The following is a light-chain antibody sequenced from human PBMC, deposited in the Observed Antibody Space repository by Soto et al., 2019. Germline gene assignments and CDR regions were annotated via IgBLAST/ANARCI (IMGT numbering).Light chain of an antibody. J-gene: IGKJ1*01. CDR2: LAS. CDR1: RDVSRR. CDR3: QQAKSFPRS. V-gene: IGKV1-12*01. Sequence: DIQMTQSPSSLSAAVGDRVTITCRAARDVSRRLAWYQHRPGEAPKLLIYLASTLQSGVPSRFSGSGSGTEFNLTISGLQTEDFATYYCQQAKSFPRSFGQGTRVEV.